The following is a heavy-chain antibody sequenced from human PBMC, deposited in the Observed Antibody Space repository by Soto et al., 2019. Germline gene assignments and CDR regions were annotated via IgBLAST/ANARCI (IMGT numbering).Heavy chain of an antibody. CDR1: GGSISSYY. J-gene: IGHJ6*02. V-gene: IGHV4-59*01. Sequence: ASETLSLTCTVSGGSISSYYWSWIRQPPGKGLEWIGYIYYSGSTNYNPSLKSRVTISVDTSKNQFSLKLSSVTAADTAVYYCARRGFYYDSSGYYNEVYYYGMDVWGQGTTVTVSS. CDR2: IYYSGST. CDR3: ARRGFYYDSSGYYNEVYYYGMDV. D-gene: IGHD3-22*01.